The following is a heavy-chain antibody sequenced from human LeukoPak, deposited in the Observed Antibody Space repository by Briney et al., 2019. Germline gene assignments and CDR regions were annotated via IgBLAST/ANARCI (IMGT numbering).Heavy chain of an antibody. J-gene: IGHJ6*02. CDR1: GGTFSSYA. Sequence: SVKVSCKASGGTFSSYAISWVRQTPGQGLEWMGRIIPILGIANYAQKFQGRVTITADKSTSTAYMELSSLRSEDTAVYYCARGADTAMLDDYYYGMDVWGQGTTVTVSS. CDR3: ARGADTAMLDDYYYGMDV. D-gene: IGHD5-18*01. CDR2: IIPILGIA. V-gene: IGHV1-69*04.